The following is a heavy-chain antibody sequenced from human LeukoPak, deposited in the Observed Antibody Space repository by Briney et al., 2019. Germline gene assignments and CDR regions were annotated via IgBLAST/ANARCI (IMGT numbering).Heavy chain of an antibody. CDR3: ARGYDFWSGFWDY. CDR2: IYYSGST. Sequence: KPSETLSLTCTVSGGSISSYYWSWIRQPPGKGLEWIGYIYYSGSTNYNPSPKSRVTISVDTSKKQFSLKLSSVTAADTAVYYCARGYDFWSGFWDYWGQGTLVTVSS. D-gene: IGHD3-3*01. V-gene: IGHV4-59*01. J-gene: IGHJ4*02. CDR1: GGSISSYY.